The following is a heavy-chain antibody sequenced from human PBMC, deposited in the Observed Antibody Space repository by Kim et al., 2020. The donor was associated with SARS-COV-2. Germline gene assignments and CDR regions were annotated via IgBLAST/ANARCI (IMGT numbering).Heavy chain of an antibody. CDR3: ARDPLGDGYSFSDY. CDR2: IYSGGMT. J-gene: IGHJ4*02. CDR1: QLTVSRNH. V-gene: IGHV3-53*01. Sequence: GGSLRLSCEASQLTVSRNHMSWVRQAPGKGLEWVSVIYSGGMTSYAGSVKGRFTISRDSPKNTVILEMNSLRADDTAVYYCARDPLGDGYSFSDYWGQGTLVTVSS. D-gene: IGHD4-4*01.